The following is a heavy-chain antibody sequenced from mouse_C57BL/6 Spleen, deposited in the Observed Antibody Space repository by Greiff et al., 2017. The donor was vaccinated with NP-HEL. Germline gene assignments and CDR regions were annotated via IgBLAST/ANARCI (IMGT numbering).Heavy chain of an antibody. CDR2: INHSTGGT. CDR3: AGAFYDYSYAMDY. J-gene: IGHJ4*01. Sequence: VQLQQSGPELVKPGASVKISCKASGYSFTGYYMNWVKQSPEKSLEWIGEINHSTGGTTYNQKFKAKATLTVDKSSSTAYMQLKSLTSEDSAVYYCAGAFYDYSYAMDYWGQGTSVTVSS. V-gene: IGHV1-42*01. D-gene: IGHD2-4*01. CDR1: GYSFTGYY.